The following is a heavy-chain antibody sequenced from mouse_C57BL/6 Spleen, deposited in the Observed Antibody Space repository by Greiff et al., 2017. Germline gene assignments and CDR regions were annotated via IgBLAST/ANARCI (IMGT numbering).Heavy chain of an antibody. CDR1: GYTFTSYW. CDR2: IDPSDSET. Sequence: QVQLQQPGAELVRPGSSVKLSCKASGYTFTSYWMHWVKQRPIQGLEWIGNIDPSDSETHYNQKFKDKAPLTVDKSSSTAYMQLSSLTSEDSAVYYCARDYYGSSYEGYFDVWGTGTTVTVSS. CDR3: ARDYYGSSYEGYFDV. D-gene: IGHD1-1*01. J-gene: IGHJ1*03. V-gene: IGHV1-52*01.